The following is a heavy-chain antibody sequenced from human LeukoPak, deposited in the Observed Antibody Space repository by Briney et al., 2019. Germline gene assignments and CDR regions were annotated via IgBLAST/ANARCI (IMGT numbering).Heavy chain of an antibody. CDR3: ARALPGVVGATSSDY. D-gene: IGHD1-26*01. CDR2: INHSGST. CDR1: GGSFSGYY. Sequence: SETLSLTCAVYGGSFSGYYWSWIRQPPGKGLEWIGEINHSGSTNYNPSLKSRVTISVDTSKNQFSLKLSSVTAADTAVYYCARALPGVVGATSSDYWGQGTLVTVPS. V-gene: IGHV4-34*01. J-gene: IGHJ4*02.